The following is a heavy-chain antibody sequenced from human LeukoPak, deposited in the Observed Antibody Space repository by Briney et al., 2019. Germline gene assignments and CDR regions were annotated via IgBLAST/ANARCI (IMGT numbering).Heavy chain of an antibody. J-gene: IGHJ3*02. CDR3: ARDIAARTQGDAFDI. CDR1: GFTFSSYS. CDR2: ISSSSSYI. D-gene: IGHD6-6*01. V-gene: IGHV3-21*01. Sequence: GGSLRLSCAASGFTFSSYSMNWVRQAPGKGLEWDSSISSSSSYIYYADSVKGRFTISRDNAKNSLYLQMNSLRAEDTAVYYCARDIAARTQGDAFDIWGQGTMVTVSS.